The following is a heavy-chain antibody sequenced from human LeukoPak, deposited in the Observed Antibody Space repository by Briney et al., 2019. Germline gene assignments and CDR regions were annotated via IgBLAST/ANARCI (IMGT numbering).Heavy chain of an antibody. CDR3: ARGTTVKGGYYYYMDV. Sequence: ASVKVSCKASGGTFSSYAISWVRQAPGQGLEWMGGIIPIFGTENYAQKFQGIVTITTDESTSTAYMELSSLRSEDTAVCYCARGTTVKGGYYYYMDVWGKGTTVTVSS. D-gene: IGHD4-11*01. CDR1: GGTFSSYA. CDR2: IIPIFGTE. J-gene: IGHJ6*03. V-gene: IGHV1-69*05.